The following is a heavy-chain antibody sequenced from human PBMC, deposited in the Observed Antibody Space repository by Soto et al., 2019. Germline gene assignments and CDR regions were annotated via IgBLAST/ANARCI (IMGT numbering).Heavy chain of an antibody. J-gene: IGHJ6*02. CDR2: VSPDGSRT. D-gene: IGHD4-4*01. CDR1: GFSFNMYA. CDR3: ARDVWHCSSNRCYFYGMDV. V-gene: IGHV3-30-3*01. Sequence: QEQVVESGGGVVQPGRSLRLSCTVSGFSFNMYAIHWVRQAPGRGLEWVAVVSPDGSRTYYADSVKGRFIISRDNSKELVSFQMNSLGLEETAVYYCARDVWHCSSNRCYFYGMDVWGQGTTVTVSS.